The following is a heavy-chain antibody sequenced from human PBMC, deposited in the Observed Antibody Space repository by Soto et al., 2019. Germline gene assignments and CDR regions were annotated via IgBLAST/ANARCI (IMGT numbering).Heavy chain of an antibody. CDR3: VKLMFDHDSSGFSGDY. Sequence: QVQLVESGGGVVQPGGSLRLSCAGSGFNFNNYGMYWVRQAPGKGLEWVAFISFQGTNDYYAEAVKGRFTISEDYSKKTLFLQMNSLRADDTAMYYCVKLMFDHDSSGFSGDYWGQGTLVTVS. CDR1: GFNFNNYG. CDR2: ISFQGTND. V-gene: IGHV3-30*18. D-gene: IGHD3-22*01. J-gene: IGHJ4*02.